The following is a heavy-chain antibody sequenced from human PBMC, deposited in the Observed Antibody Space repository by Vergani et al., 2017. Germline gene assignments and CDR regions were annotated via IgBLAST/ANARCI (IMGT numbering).Heavy chain of an antibody. CDR1: GGSISSYY. D-gene: IGHD3-10*01. CDR2: IYYSGST. CDR3: ARFNPGSGRYXFDY. Sequence: QVQLQESGPGLVKPSETLSLTCTVSGGSISSYYWSWIRQPQGKGREWIGYIYYSGSTNYNPSLKSRVTISVDTSKNQFSLKMSSVTAADTAVYYCARFNPGSGRYXFDYWGQGTLVTVSS. V-gene: IGHV4-59*01. J-gene: IGHJ4*02.